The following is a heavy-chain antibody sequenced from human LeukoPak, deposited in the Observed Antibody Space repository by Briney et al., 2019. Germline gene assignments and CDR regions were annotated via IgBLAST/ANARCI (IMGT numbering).Heavy chain of an antibody. Sequence: SETLSLTCTVSGGSISSSSYYWGWIRQPPGKGLEWIGSIYYSGSTYYNPSLKSRVTISVDTSKNQFSLKLSSVTAADTAVYYCAKVGPSGYWDFDYWGQGTLVTVSS. V-gene: IGHV4-39*07. CDR3: AKVGPSGYWDFDY. CDR1: GGSISSSSYY. CDR2: IYYSGST. D-gene: IGHD3-3*01. J-gene: IGHJ4*02.